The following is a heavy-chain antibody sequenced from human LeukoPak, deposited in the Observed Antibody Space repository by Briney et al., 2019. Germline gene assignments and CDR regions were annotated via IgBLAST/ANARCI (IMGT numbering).Heavy chain of an antibody. J-gene: IGHJ4*02. D-gene: IGHD3-10*01. CDR2: IYPGDSDS. V-gene: IGHV5-51*01. CDR1: GYSFTSYW. CDR3: ARLNGSGSYPRYYFDY. Sequence: GESLKISCKGSGYSFTSYWIGWVRQMPGKGLEWMGIIYPGDSDSRYSPSFQGQVTISADQSISPAYPQWSSLKASDTAMYYCARLNGSGSYPRYYFDYWGQGTLVTVSS.